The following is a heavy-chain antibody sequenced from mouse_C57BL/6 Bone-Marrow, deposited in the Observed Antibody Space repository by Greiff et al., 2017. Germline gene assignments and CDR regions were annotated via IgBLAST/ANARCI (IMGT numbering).Heavy chain of an antibody. Sequence: EVKLVESGGGLVQPGGSMKLSCVASGFTFSNYWMNWVRQSPEKGLEWVAQIRLKSDNYATHYAESVKGRFPISRDDSKSSVYLQMNNLRAEDTGIYYCTAGLRVDYWGQGTTLTVSS. CDR2: IRLKSDNYAT. V-gene: IGHV6-3*01. CDR1: GFTFSNYW. J-gene: IGHJ2*01. CDR3: TAGLRVDY.